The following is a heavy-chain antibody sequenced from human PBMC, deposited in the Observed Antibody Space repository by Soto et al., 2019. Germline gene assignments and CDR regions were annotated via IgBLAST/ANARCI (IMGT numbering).Heavy chain of an antibody. CDR1: GGSVSSGSYY. D-gene: IGHD1-1*01. Sequence: QVQLQQWGAGLLKPSETLSLTCAVYGGSVSSGSYYWSWIRQPPGKGLEWIGEMSHSGGSHFNPSLKSRVTISVDTSKNQFSLKMSSVTAADTALYYCARVERGTATTVVDAFDIWGPGTMVTGSS. J-gene: IGHJ3*02. V-gene: IGHV4-34*01. CDR2: MSHSGGS. CDR3: ARVERGTATTVVDAFDI.